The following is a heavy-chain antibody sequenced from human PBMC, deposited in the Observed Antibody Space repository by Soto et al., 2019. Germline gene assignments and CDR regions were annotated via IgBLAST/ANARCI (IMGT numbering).Heavy chain of an antibody. CDR1: GGSFSGYY. CDR2: INHSGST. CDR3: ARSKGKQWLVQPAHYYYCGMDV. D-gene: IGHD6-19*01. J-gene: IGHJ6*02. Sequence: QVQLQQWGAGLLKPSETLSLTCAVYGGSFSGYYCSWIRQPPGKGLEWIGEINHSGSTNYNPSLKSLVTISGDTNNNQFSLKLGSVTAADTAVYYCARSKGKQWLVQPAHYYYCGMDVWGQGTTVTVSS. V-gene: IGHV4-34*01.